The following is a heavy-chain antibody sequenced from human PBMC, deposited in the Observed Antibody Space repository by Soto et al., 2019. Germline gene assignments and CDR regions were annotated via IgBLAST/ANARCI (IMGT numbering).Heavy chain of an antibody. CDR1: GCSISSSNYN. D-gene: IGHD3-22*01. J-gene: IGHJ4*02. Sequence: QLQLQESGPGLMRPSETLSLTCAVSGCSISSSNYNCGWIRQSPGKGLEWIGSVHYDGRTYYNPSLKGRVTISVDTSKKQISLKLNSVTAADTAVYYCATYSSGYYYVDYWGQGTLVTVSS. CDR3: ATYSSGYYYVDY. CDR2: VHYDGRT. V-gene: IGHV4-39*01.